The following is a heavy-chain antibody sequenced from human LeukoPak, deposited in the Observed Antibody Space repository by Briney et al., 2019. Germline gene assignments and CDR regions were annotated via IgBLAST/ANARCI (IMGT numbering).Heavy chain of an antibody. CDR1: GFTFSGSS. J-gene: IGHJ4*02. V-gene: IGHV3-73*01. Sequence: PGGSLRLSCAASGFTFSGSSIHWVRQASGKGLEWVGLIRTKANTYATAYAASVTGRFTISRDDSKTTSYLQMNSLRAEDTAVYYCARQWELDYWGQGTLVTVSS. CDR2: IRTKANTYAT. D-gene: IGHD1-26*01. CDR3: ARQWELDY.